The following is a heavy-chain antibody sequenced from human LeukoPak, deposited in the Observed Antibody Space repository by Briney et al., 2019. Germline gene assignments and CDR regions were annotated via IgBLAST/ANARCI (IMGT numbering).Heavy chain of an antibody. J-gene: IGHJ2*01. D-gene: IGHD3-22*01. V-gene: IGHV4-61*02. Sequence: SETLSLTCTVSGGSISSGSYYWSWIRQPAGQGLEYIGRIYTSGSTHYTPSLKRRVTISVDTSKNQFSLKLSSVTAADTAVYYCARGYDGSGYYYRNWYFDLWRRGTLVTVSS. CDR2: IYTSGST. CDR1: GGSISSGSYY. CDR3: ARGYDGSGYYYRNWYFDL.